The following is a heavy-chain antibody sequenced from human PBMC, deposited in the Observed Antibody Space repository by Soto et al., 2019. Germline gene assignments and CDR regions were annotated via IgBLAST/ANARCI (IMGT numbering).Heavy chain of an antibody. V-gene: IGHV3-11*06. Sequence: QVQLVESAGGLVKPGGSLRLSCAASGFTVSDYYMSWIRQAPGKGLEWVSYISSSSSYTNYADSVKGRFTISRDNAKNSLYLQMNSLRAEDTAVYYCATHRSGYYYNWFDPWGQGTLVTVSS. CDR2: ISSSSSYT. CDR1: GFTVSDYY. CDR3: ATHRSGYYYNWFDP. D-gene: IGHD3-22*01. J-gene: IGHJ5*02.